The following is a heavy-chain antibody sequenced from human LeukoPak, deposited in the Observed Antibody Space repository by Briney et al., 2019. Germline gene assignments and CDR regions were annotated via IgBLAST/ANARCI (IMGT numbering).Heavy chain of an antibody. J-gene: IGHJ3*02. CDR1: GFTFSSYE. CDR2: ISASGTIT. V-gene: IGHV3-48*03. D-gene: IGHD3-3*01. Sequence: GGSLRLSCAASGFTFSSYEMNWVRQAPGKGLEWISYISASGTITHYADSVKGRFTISRDTSKNTLYLQMNSLRAEDTAVYYCARVFTPNLIFPRQKNAFDIWGQGTMVTVSS. CDR3: ARVFTPNLIFPRQKNAFDI.